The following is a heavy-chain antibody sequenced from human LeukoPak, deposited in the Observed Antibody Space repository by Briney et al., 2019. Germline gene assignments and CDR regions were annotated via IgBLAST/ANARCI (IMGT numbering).Heavy chain of an antibody. Sequence: SETLSLTCTVSGGSISSHYWSWIRQPPGKGLEWIGYIYYSGSTNYNPSLKSRVTISVDTSKYQFSLKLSSVTAADTAVYYCARDRGRDGYLYYFDYWGQGTLVTVSS. CDR1: GGSISSHY. V-gene: IGHV4-59*11. J-gene: IGHJ4*02. CDR3: ARDRGRDGYLYYFDY. CDR2: IYYSGST. D-gene: IGHD5-24*01.